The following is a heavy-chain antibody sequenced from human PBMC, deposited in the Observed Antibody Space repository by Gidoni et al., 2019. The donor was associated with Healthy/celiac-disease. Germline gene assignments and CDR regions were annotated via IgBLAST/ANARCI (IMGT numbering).Heavy chain of an antibody. Sequence: EVQLVESGGGLVQPGRSLRLYCAASGFTFDGYAMHWVRQAPGKGLVWVSGISWNSGSIGYADSVKGRFTISRDNAKNSLYLQMNSLRAEDTALYYCAKAYCSSTSCLFDYWGQGTLVTVSS. D-gene: IGHD2-2*01. CDR2: ISWNSGSI. CDR1: GFTFDGYA. V-gene: IGHV3-9*01. CDR3: AKAYCSSTSCLFDY. J-gene: IGHJ4*02.